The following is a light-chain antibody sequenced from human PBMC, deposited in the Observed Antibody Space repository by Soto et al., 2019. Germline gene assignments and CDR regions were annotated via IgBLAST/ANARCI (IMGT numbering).Light chain of an antibody. CDR1: SSDVGGYNY. V-gene: IGLV2-14*01. CDR3: SSYTSSSTLV. Sequence: QSALTQPASVSGSPGQSITISCTGTSSDVGGYNYVSWFQQPPGKAPKLMIYQVSNRPSGVSSRFSGSKSGNTASLTISGLQAEDEADYYCSSYTSSSTLVFGTGNKVTVL. CDR2: QVS. J-gene: IGLJ1*01.